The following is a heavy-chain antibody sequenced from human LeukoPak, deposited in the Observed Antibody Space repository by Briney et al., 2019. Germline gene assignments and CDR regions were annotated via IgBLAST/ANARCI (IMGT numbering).Heavy chain of an antibody. CDR2: IYYSGST. CDR1: GGSISSGDYY. D-gene: IGHD3-10*01. Sequence: PSETLSLTCTVSGGSISSGDYYWGWIRQPPGKGLEWIGYIYYSGSTYYNPSLKSRVTISVDTSKNQFSLKLSSVTAADTAVYYCANGSGSYYTFDYWGQGTLVTVSS. J-gene: IGHJ4*02. V-gene: IGHV4-30-4*01. CDR3: ANGSGSYYTFDY.